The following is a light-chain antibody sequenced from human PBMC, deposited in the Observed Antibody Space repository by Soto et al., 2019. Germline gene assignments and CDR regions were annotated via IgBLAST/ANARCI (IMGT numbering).Light chain of an antibody. V-gene: IGKV1-33*01. CDR3: QKCDYLPI. J-gene: IGKJ3*01. Sequence: DIQMTQSPSSLSASVGDRVTITCQASQDIKNYLNWYQQKSGKAPKLLIYDASDLETGVPSRFSGSGSGTDFTFTISSLQPEDVATYYCQKCDYLPIFGPGTTVDFK. CDR2: DAS. CDR1: QDIKNY.